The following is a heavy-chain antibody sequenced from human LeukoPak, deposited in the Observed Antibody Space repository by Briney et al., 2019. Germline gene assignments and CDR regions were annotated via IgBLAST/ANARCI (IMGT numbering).Heavy chain of an antibody. V-gene: IGHV3-30*03. CDR3: ARGEIYYYYGMDV. J-gene: IGHJ6*02. CDR1: GFTFSSYG. D-gene: IGHD5-24*01. Sequence: GGSLRLSCAASGFTFSSYGMHWVRQAPGKGLEWMAVISYDGSNKYYADSVKGRFTISRDNSKNTLYLQMNSLRSEDTAVYYCARGEIYYYYGMDVWGQGTTVTVSS. CDR2: ISYDGSNK.